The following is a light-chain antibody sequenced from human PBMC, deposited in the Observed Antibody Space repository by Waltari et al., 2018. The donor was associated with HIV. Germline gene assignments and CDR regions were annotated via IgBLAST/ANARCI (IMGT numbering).Light chain of an antibody. CDR1: PSNVGSNF. J-gene: IGLJ1*01. Sequence: QSVLTQPPSASGTPGQRVTISCSGTPSNVGSNFVSWYQQLPGTAPQLLMYRDNRRPSGVPDRFSGSKSGASASLTISGLRSEDEGDYYCATWDGSLGASYVFGAGTKVTVL. CDR3: ATWDGSLGASYV. CDR2: RDN. V-gene: IGLV1-47*01.